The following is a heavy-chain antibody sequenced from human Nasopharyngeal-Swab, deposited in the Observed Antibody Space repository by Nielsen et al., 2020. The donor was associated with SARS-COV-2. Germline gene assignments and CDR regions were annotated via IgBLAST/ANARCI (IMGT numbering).Heavy chain of an antibody. Sequence: GESLKISCAASGFTVSSNYMTWVRQAPGKGLEWVSSISSSSSYIYYADSVKGRFTISRDNAKNSLYLQMNSLRAEDTAVHYCARGVVVPAANPLWWFDPWGQGTLVTVSS. CDR1: GFTVSSNY. V-gene: IGHV3-21*01. CDR3: ARGVVVPAANPLWWFDP. CDR2: ISSSSSYI. D-gene: IGHD2-2*01. J-gene: IGHJ5*02.